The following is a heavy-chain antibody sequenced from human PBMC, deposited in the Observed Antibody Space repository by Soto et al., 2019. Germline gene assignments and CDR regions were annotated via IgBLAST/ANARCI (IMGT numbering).Heavy chain of an antibody. D-gene: IGHD1-26*01. Sequence: PVGSRRLSLAASGFFFENFVMSWFRQAPGKGLEWISSISGSGFKKYYADSVKGRFTISRDNSKSTVYLELNNLSAEDTAVYHCAKNQGVELVPLATVDWFDPWGQGSVVTVSS. CDR2: ISGSGFKK. CDR1: GFFFENFV. CDR3: AKNQGVELVPLATVDWFDP. J-gene: IGHJ5*02. V-gene: IGHV3-23*01.